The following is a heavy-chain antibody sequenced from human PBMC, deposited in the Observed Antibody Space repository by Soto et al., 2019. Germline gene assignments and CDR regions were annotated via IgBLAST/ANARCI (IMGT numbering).Heavy chain of an antibody. D-gene: IGHD1-1*01. CDR3: AKRATGTYFDY. J-gene: IGHJ4*02. CDR2: ISGSGGST. Sequence: EVQLLESGGGLVQPGGSLRLSCAASGFTFSSYAMNWVRLAPGKGLVWVSVISGSGGSTYYADSVKGRFTISRDNSKNTLYLQMNSLRAEDTALYYCAKRATGTYFDYWGQGTLVTVSS. CDR1: GFTFSSYA. V-gene: IGHV3-23*01.